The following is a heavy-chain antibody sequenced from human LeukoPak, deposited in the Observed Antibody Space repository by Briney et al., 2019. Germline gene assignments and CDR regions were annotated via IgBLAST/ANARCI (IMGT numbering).Heavy chain of an antibody. CDR2: IKSKGDGETT. J-gene: IGHJ4*02. Sequence: GGPLRLSCAASGFTFTNAWMSWVRQAPGKGLEWVGRIKSKGDGETTDTAAPVKGRFTMSRDDSKATLYLQMNSLKAEDTAVYYCTTDLGLTMIRGVIVNWGQGALVTVSS. CDR3: TTDLGLTMIRGVIVN. D-gene: IGHD3-10*01. CDR1: GFTFTNAW. V-gene: IGHV3-15*01.